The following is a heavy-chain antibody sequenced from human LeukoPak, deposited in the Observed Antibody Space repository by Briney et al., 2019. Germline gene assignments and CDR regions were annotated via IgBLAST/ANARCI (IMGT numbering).Heavy chain of an antibody. CDR1: GFTFSNHG. D-gene: IGHD1-26*01. Sequence: GGSLRLSCAASGFTFSNHGMHWVRQAPGKGLEWVAIIWSDGSNKYYADSVKGRFTISRDNSRNTLYLQMNSLRAEDTALYYCAEDYRVGASQQDYWGQGTLVTVSS. CDR3: AEDYRVGASQQDY. J-gene: IGHJ4*02. CDR2: IWSDGSNK. V-gene: IGHV3-33*06.